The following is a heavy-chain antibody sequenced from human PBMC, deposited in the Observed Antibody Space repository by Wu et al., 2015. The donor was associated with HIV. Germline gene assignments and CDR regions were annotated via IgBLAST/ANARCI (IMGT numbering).Heavy chain of an antibody. J-gene: IGHJ3*02. CDR3: ARDELFRVDDAFDM. CDR1: GDTFKDQY. Sequence: QVHLVQSGTEVKKPGASVRVSCKASGDTFKDQYIHWVRQTPGQGLEWMGWININSGGTNLAEKFKGRVTMTRDTSVTTAYLELSRLKFDDTAVYYCARDELFRVDDAFDMWGQGTLVIVSS. CDR2: ININSGGT. V-gene: IGHV1-2*02. D-gene: IGHD3-10*01.